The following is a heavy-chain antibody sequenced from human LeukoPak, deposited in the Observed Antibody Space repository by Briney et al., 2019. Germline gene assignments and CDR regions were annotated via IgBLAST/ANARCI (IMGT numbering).Heavy chain of an antibody. CDR3: ARGRTHRYYYDSSGYYGGAFDI. J-gene: IGHJ3*02. D-gene: IGHD3-22*01. Sequence: ASVKVSCKASGYTFTNYIISWVRQAPGQGLEWMGWISGYNGHTNYQGRVTMTTDTSTSTAYMELRSLRSDDTAVYYCARGRTHRYYYDSSGYYGGAFDIWGQGTMVTVSS. V-gene: IGHV1-18*01. CDR1: GYTFTNYI. CDR2: ISGYNGHT.